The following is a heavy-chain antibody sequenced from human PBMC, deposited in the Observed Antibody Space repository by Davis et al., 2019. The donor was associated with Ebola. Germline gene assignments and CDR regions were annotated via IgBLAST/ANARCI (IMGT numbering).Heavy chain of an antibody. CDR2: ISWDSGST. CDR3: VKDLWDY. V-gene: IGHV3-43*01. CDR1: GFTFDDYS. J-gene: IGHJ4*02. Sequence: PGGSLRLSCVASGFTFDDYSMHWVRQAPGKGLEWVSLISWDSGSTYYADSVKGRFTISRDNSKNSLYLQMNSLRTEDTALYYCVKDLWDYWGQGTLVTVPS. D-gene: IGHD3-16*01.